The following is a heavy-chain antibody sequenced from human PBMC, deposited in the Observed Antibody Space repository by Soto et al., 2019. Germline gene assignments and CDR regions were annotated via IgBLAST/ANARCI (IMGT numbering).Heavy chain of an antibody. J-gene: IGHJ4*02. Sequence: SETLSLTCAVSGGSISSGGYSWSWIRQPPGKGLEWIGYIYHIGSTYYNPSLKSRVTISVDRSKNQFSLKLSSVTAADTAVYYCARAPRGNYGYPSYFDYWGQGTLVTVSS. CDR1: GGSISSGGYS. CDR3: ARAPRGNYGYPSYFDY. V-gene: IGHV4-30-2*01. D-gene: IGHD3-10*01. CDR2: IYHIGST.